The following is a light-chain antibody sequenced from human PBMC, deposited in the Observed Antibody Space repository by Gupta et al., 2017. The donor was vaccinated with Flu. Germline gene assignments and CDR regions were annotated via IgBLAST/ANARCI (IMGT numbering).Light chain of an antibody. CDR3: AAWDSSLIPGRGV. Sequence: NIVNNFVSWYRQFPGTAPKLVIYENNKRPSGVPDRFSGSKSGTSATLDITGLQAGDEAYYYCAAWDSSLIPGRGVFGGGTNLTVL. CDR2: ENN. J-gene: IGLJ3*02. V-gene: IGLV1-51*02. CDR1: NIVNNF.